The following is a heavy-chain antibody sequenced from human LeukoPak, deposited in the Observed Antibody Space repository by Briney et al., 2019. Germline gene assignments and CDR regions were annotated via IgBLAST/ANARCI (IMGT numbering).Heavy chain of an antibody. CDR1: GGSISSHY. CDR2: IYYSGST. J-gene: IGHJ4*02. CDR3: ARERSGWYFPDY. V-gene: IGHV4-59*11. D-gene: IGHD6-19*01. Sequence: SETLSLTCTVSGGSISSHYWSWIRQPPGKGLEWIGDIYYSGSTNYNPSLKSRVTISVDTSKNQFSLKPSSVTAADTAVYYCARERSGWYFPDYWGQGTLVTVSS.